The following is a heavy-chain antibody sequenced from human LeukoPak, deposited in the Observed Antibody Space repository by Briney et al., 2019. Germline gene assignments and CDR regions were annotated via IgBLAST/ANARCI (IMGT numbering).Heavy chain of an antibody. CDR3: ARDRIVGATLFGY. V-gene: IGHV4-38-2*02. J-gene: IGHJ4*02. D-gene: IGHD1-26*01. CDR1: GGSISSYY. CDR2: IYHSGST. Sequence: SETLSLTCTVSGGSISSYYWSWIRQPPGKGLEWIGSIYHSGSTYYNPSLKSRVTISVDTSKNQFSLKLSSVTAADTAVYYCARDRIVGATLFGYWGQGTLVTVSS.